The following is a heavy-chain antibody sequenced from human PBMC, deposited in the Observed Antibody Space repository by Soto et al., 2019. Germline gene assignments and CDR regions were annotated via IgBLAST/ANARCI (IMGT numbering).Heavy chain of an antibody. D-gene: IGHD5-12*01. J-gene: IGHJ6*02. CDR1: GNSFTNYW. Sequence: PGESLKISCKGSGNSFTNYWIAWVRQMPGKGLEWMGIIYPGDSDTRYSPSFQGQVTISADKSITAAYLQWSSLKASDTAMYYCARQYGYNYKVGAYYYGMDVWAQGTTVTVSS. CDR3: ARQYGYNYKVGAYYYGMDV. V-gene: IGHV5-51*01. CDR2: IYPGDSDT.